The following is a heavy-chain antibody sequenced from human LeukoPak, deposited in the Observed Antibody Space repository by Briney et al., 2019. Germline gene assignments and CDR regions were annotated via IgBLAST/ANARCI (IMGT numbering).Heavy chain of an antibody. J-gene: IGHJ4*02. CDR1: GGSVSSGSYY. CDR3: ARGRGYSYGFPFDY. Sequence: SETLSLTCTVSGGSVSSGSYYWTWIRQPPGKGLEWIGYIHNSGSTSYNPSLKSRVTISVDTSKNQFSLKVTSLTAADTAVYYCARGRGYSYGFPFDYWGQGTLVTVSS. V-gene: IGHV4-61*01. CDR2: IHNSGST. D-gene: IGHD5-18*01.